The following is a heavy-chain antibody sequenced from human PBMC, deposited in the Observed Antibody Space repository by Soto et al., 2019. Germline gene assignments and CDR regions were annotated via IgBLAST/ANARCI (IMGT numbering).Heavy chain of an antibody. CDR1: GFTFRGDA. CDR2: VSGSGEMT. V-gene: IGHV3-23*01. J-gene: IGHJ4*02. Sequence: GGSLRLSCVAPGFTFRGDAMSWVRQAPGKGLEWVSSVSGSGEMTHYADSVKGRFTISRDNSKNMLYLHMESLRVDDTAVYYCARSEMTYNWNDWGQGTLVTVSS. CDR3: ARSEMTYNWND. D-gene: IGHD1-20*01.